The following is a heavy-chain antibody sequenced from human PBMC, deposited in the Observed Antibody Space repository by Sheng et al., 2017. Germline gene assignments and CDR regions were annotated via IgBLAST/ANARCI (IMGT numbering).Heavy chain of an antibody. V-gene: IGHV3-7*05. CDR1: GFTFSSYW. Sequence: EVQLVESGGGLVQPGGSLRLSCAASGFTFSSYWMSWVRQAPGKGLEWVANIKQDGSEKYYVDSVKGRFTISRDNAKNSLYLQMNSLRAEDTAVYYCARVDSSWYRDAFDIWGQGTMVTVSS. J-gene: IGHJ3*02. D-gene: IGHD6-13*01. CDR3: ARVDSSWYRDAFDI. CDR2: IKQDGSEK.